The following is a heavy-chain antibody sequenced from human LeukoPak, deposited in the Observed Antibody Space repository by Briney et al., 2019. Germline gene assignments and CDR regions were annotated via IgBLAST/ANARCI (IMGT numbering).Heavy chain of an antibody. Sequence: GGSLRLSCAASGFTFSNYGMTWVRQAPGKGLEWVSAISVSGGNTYYADSVKGRFTISRDNSNNTLSLQMSSLRAEDTAVYYCAKVRLGLNWNFDLWGRGTRVTVSS. D-gene: IGHD3-9*01. CDR2: ISVSGGNT. CDR3: AKVRLGLNWNFDL. CDR1: GFTFSNYG. V-gene: IGHV3-23*01. J-gene: IGHJ2*01.